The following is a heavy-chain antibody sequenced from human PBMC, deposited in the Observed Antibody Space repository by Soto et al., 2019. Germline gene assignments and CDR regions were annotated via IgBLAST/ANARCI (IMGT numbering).Heavy chain of an antibody. CDR3: VRGGGGGLFDP. J-gene: IGHJ5*02. D-gene: IGHD2-15*01. V-gene: IGHV3-11*06. CDR2: ISPGSRYP. CDR1: GFTFGDSY. Sequence: GGSLRLSCAGSGFTFGDSYMSWIRQAPGKGLEWLSYISPGSRYPAYADSVKGRFTISRDNAKRSLYLQMMSLTVEDTAVYYCVRGGGGGLFDPWGQGTLVTVSS.